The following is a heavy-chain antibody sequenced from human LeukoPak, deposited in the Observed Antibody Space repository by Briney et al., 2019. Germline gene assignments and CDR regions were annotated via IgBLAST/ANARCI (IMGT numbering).Heavy chain of an antibody. J-gene: IGHJ1*01. D-gene: IGHD3-9*01. Sequence: GESLKISCKGSGYGFTSYWIGWVRQVPGKGLEWMGIIYPGDSDTRYSPSFQGQVTISADKSISTAYLQWSSLKASDTAMYYCARQDYDISTGYYTRGRYFQHWGQGTLVTVSS. CDR2: IYPGDSDT. CDR3: ARQDYDISTGYYTRGRYFQH. V-gene: IGHV5-51*01. CDR1: GYGFTSYW.